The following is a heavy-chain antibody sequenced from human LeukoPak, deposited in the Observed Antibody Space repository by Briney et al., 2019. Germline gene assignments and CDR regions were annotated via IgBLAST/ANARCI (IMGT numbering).Heavy chain of an antibody. J-gene: IGHJ3*02. V-gene: IGHV3-74*01. CDR1: GFTFSSYW. CDR2: IKTDGTNT. D-gene: IGHD2-15*01. CDR3: ARESYCRGGSCYSGRAFDI. Sequence: PGGSLRLSCEASGFTFSSYWMHWVCQAPGKGLVWVSRIKTDGTNTYYADSVKGRFTISRDNAKNTLYLQMNSLRAEDSAEYYCARESYCRGGSCYSGRAFDIWGQGTMVTVSS.